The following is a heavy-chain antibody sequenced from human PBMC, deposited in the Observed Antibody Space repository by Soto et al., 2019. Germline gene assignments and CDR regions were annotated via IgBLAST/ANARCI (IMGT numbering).Heavy chain of an antibody. Sequence: VGSLILSCAVSGLDVKAIDMGWLRRAPGKGLEWVAGLYTFGEGYYADFAAGRFTIARHESENTLLLEMIDLKIEDTAIYYCARDKDFGDYTFDLWGQGTLVTVSS. J-gene: IGHJ4*02. D-gene: IGHD4-17*01. CDR3: ARDKDFGDYTFDL. CDR1: GLDVKAID. CDR2: LYTFGEG. V-gene: IGHV3-53*01.